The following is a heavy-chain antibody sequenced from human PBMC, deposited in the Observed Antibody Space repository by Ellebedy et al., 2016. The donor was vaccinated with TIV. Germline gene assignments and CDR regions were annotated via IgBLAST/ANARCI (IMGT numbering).Heavy chain of an antibody. J-gene: IGHJ4*02. Sequence: SETLSLTCAAYGGSLSGYYWSWVRPSPGKGLEWFGEMNQSGNTNYNPSLKSRATITVDTSKNHFSLRLSSVTAADTAVYYCAEGRSGWYYFDYWGQGTLVTVSS. CDR1: GGSLSGYY. CDR3: AEGRSGWYYFDY. CDR2: MNQSGNT. V-gene: IGHV4-34*01. D-gene: IGHD6-19*01.